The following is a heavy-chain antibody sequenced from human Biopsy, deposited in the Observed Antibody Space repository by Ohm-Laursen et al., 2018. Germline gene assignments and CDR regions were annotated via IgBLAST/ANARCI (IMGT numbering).Heavy chain of an antibody. Sequence: SLRLSCAASGFTFSSYAMSWVRQAPGKGLEWVSTINSSGGSTYYADSVKGRFTISRDNSKNTVDLQMSSLRAEDTAVYYCAKGLYSGSYYYDSWGQGTLVTVSS. CDR1: GFTFSSYA. V-gene: IGHV3-23*01. D-gene: IGHD1-26*01. J-gene: IGHJ4*02. CDR2: INSSGGST. CDR3: AKGLYSGSYYYDS.